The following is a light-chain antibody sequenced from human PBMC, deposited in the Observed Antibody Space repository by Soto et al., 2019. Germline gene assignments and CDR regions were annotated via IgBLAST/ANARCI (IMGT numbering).Light chain of an antibody. CDR2: ADN. V-gene: IGLV1-51*02. Sequence: QSVLTQPPSVSAAPGQSVTISCSGSSSNIGKSYVSWYQQIPGTPPKLLIYADNKRPSGIPDRFSGSKSGSTATLAITGVQTGDEANYYCGTWDSTLSPAFGGGTKLTVL. J-gene: IGLJ3*02. CDR1: SSNIGKSY. CDR3: GTWDSTLSPA.